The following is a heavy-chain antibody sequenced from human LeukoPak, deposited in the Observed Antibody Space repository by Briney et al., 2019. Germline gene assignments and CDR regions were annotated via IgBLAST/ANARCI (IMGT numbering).Heavy chain of an antibody. CDR2: IIPILGIA. CDR3: ATAHFDYYDSSGYP. D-gene: IGHD3-22*01. Sequence: SVKVSCKASGGTFSSYAISWVRQAPGQGLEWMGRIIPILGIANYAQKFQGRVTITADKSTSTAYMELSSLRSEGTAMYYCATAHFDYYDSSGYPWGQGTLVTVSS. V-gene: IGHV1-69*04. J-gene: IGHJ5*02. CDR1: GGTFSSYA.